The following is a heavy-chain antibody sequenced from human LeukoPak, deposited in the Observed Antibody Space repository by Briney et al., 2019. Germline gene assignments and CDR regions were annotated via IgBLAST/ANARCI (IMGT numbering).Heavy chain of an antibody. D-gene: IGHD3-22*01. V-gene: IGHV3-23*01. CDR3: AKDRYDSSGYYYVAAFDI. CDR2: ISGSGGST. Sequence: PGGSLKLSCAASGFTFSSYAMSWVRQAPGKGLEWVSAISGSGGSTYYADSVKGRFTISRDNFKNTLYLQMNSLRAEDTAVYYCAKDRYDSSGYYYVAAFDIWGQGTMATVSS. J-gene: IGHJ3*02. CDR1: GFTFSSYA.